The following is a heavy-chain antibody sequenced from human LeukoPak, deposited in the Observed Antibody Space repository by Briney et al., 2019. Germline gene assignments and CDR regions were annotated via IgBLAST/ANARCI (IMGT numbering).Heavy chain of an antibody. D-gene: IGHD3-10*01. J-gene: IGHJ5*02. CDR2: IYYSGST. V-gene: IGHV4-59*01. CDR3: ARVETVLWFGELDHPMNWFDP. CDR1: GGSISSYY. Sequence: SETLSLTCTVSGGSISSYYWSWIRQPPGKGLGWIGYIYYSGSTNYNPSLKSRVTISVDTSKNQFSLKLSSVTAADTAVYYCARVETVLWFGELDHPMNWFDPWGQGTLVTVSS.